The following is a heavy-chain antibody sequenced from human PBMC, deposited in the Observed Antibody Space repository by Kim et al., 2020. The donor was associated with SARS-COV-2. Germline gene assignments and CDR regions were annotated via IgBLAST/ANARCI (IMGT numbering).Heavy chain of an antibody. D-gene: IGHD3-16*02. CDR2: YTSGRT. CDR3: ASALGH. V-gene: IGHV4-4*07. J-gene: IGHJ4*02. Sequence: YTSGRTNYNPSLQSRVTMSVDMSKIPFSLKLSSVTAADTAVYYCASALGHWGQGTLVTVSS.